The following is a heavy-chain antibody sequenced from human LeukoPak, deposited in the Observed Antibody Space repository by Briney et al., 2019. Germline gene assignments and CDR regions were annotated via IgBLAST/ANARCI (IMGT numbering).Heavy chain of an antibody. V-gene: IGHV4-38-2*02. CDR1: GYSISSGYY. D-gene: IGHD1-26*01. J-gene: IGHJ5*02. Sequence: ASETLSLTCTASGYSISSGYYWGWIRQPPGKGLEWIGSIYHSGSTYYNPSLKSRVTISVDTSKNQFSLKLSSVTAADTAVYYCARDMTRELEPNWFDPWGQGTLVTVSS. CDR3: ARDMTRELEPNWFDP. CDR2: IYHSGST.